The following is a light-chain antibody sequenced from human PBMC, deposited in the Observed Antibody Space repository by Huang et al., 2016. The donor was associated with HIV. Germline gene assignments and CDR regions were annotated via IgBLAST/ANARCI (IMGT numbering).Light chain of an antibody. J-gene: IGKJ1*01. CDR1: PSITVN. Sequence: TQSPDTLSVSPGERALLSCRASPSITVNLAWYQQRPGQPPRLLIYDASTRATGIPARFSGWGSGTEVTLFISSVQSEDFALYYCQQYSNWPPWTFGQGTTVDI. CDR2: DAS. CDR3: QQYSNWPPWT. V-gene: IGKV3-15*01.